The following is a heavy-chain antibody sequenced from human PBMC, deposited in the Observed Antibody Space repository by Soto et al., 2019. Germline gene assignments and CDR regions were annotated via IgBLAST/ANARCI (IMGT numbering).Heavy chain of an antibody. CDR3: ARDIMGTNYYYYGMDV. V-gene: IGHV4-59*01. CDR1: GVCISSYY. CDR2: IYYSGST. J-gene: IGHJ6*02. Sequence: ETPSLISTVTGVCISSYYWSCIRQPPGKGLEWIGYIYYSGSTNYNPSLKSRVTISVDTSKNQFSLKLSSVTAADTAVYYCARDIMGTNYYYYGMDVWGQGTTVTVSS. D-gene: IGHD1-26*01.